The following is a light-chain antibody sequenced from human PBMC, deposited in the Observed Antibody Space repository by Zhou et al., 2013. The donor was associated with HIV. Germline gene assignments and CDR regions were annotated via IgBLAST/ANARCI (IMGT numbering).Light chain of an antibody. CDR2: KAS. J-gene: IGKJ1*01. CDR1: QSISTW. V-gene: IGKV1-5*03. Sequence: DIQMTQSPSSLSASVGDRVTITCRASQSISTWLAWYQQKPGKAPKLLIYKASSLEGGVPSRFSGSGSGTEFILTISSLQPDDFATYYCQQCNSPWTFGQGTKVE. CDR3: QQCNSPWT.